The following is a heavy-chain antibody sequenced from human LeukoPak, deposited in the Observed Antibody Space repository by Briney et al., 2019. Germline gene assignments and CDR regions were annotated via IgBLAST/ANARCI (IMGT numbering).Heavy chain of an antibody. CDR1: GGSINSYY. Sequence: PSETLSLTCIVSGGSINSYYWSWVRQPPGKGLQWIGCIHYSGSTNYNPSLKSRVTISVDTSKNQFSLRLSSVTAADTAVYYWARTTMVRGTYYMGVWGKGTTVTISS. D-gene: IGHD3-10*01. CDR2: IHYSGST. CDR3: ARTTMVRGTYYMGV. J-gene: IGHJ6*03. V-gene: IGHV4-59*01.